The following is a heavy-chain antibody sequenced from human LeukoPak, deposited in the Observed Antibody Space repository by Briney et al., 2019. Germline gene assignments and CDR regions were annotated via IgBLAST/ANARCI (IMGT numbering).Heavy chain of an antibody. V-gene: IGHV1-18*01. J-gene: IGHJ5*02. Sequence: ASVKVSCKASGYTFTSYGISWVRQAPGQGLEWMGWISAYNGNTNYAQKLQGRVTMTTDTSTSTAYMELRSLRSDDTAVYYCARSYGSGSYINWFDPWGQGTLVTVSS. CDR1: GYTFTSYG. CDR2: ISAYNGNT. D-gene: IGHD3-10*01. CDR3: ARSYGSGSYINWFDP.